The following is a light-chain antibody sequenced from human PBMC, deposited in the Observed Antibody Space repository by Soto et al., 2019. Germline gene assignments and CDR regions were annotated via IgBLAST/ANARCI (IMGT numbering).Light chain of an antibody. CDR3: QQYNSYPLT. CDR1: QAISSW. CDR2: KTS. V-gene: IGKV1-5*03. Sequence: IPMSLSPCTLSASLGDRVTITCRARQAISSWFSWEQQGPGKAPKLLIYKTSSLESGVPSRFSGSGSGTEFTLTISSLQPDDFGRYYCQQYNSYPLTFGGGTKVDIK. J-gene: IGKJ4*01.